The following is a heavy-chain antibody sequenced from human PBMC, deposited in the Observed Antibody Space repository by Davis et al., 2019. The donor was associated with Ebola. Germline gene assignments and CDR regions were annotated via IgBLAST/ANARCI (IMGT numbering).Heavy chain of an antibody. Sequence: SETLSLTCAVSGGSIISSNWWSWVRQPPGKGLEWIGEIYHSGTTNYNPSLKSRVTISVDKFKNQFSLKLSSVTAADTAVYYCARDYYDTSGYLWYFDLWGRGTLVTVSS. D-gene: IGHD3-22*01. CDR3: ARDYYDTSGYLWYFDL. CDR2: IYHSGTT. J-gene: IGHJ2*01. V-gene: IGHV4-4*02. CDR1: GGSIISSNW.